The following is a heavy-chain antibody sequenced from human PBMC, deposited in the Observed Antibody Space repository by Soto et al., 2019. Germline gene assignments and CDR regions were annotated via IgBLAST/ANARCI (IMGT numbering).Heavy chain of an antibody. CDR1: GFTFSSYA. CDR2: ISSNGGST. J-gene: IGHJ4*02. V-gene: IGHV3-64D*06. Sequence: GGSLSLSCSASGFTFSSYAMHWVRQAPGKGLEYVSAISSNGGSTYYADSVKGRFTISRDNSKNTLYLQMSSLRAEDTAVYYCVKDGKAAAGKDFDYWGQGTLVTVSS. D-gene: IGHD6-13*01. CDR3: VKDGKAAAGKDFDY.